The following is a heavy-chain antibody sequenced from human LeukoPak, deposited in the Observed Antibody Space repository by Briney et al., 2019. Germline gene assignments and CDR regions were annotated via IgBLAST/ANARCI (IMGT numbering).Heavy chain of an antibody. J-gene: IGHJ6*03. CDR3: ARDALYDFWSGYGVGYYYYYMDV. V-gene: IGHV3-30*01. D-gene: IGHD3-3*01. CDR2: ISYDGSNK. Sequence: PGGSLRLSCAASGFTFSSYAMHWVRQAPGKGLEWVAVISYDGSNKYYANSVKGRFTISRDNSKNTLYLQMNSLRAEDTAVYYCARDALYDFWSGYGVGYYYYYMDVWGKGTTVTVSS. CDR1: GFTFSSYA.